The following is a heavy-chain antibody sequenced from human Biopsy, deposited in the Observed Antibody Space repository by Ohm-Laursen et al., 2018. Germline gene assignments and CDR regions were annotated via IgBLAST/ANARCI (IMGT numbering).Heavy chain of an antibody. CDR3: AKVRKGFGESGSQYNSDMDV. CDR2: ISWSNDNI. V-gene: IGHV3-9*01. CDR1: GFNFNHYA. D-gene: IGHD3-10*01. Sequence: SLRLSCTASGFNFNHYAMQWVRQVPGKGLEWVSSISWSNDNIHYADSVKGRFTISRGNAKNSLYLQMNSPRAEDTAFYYCAKVRKGFGESGSQYNSDMDVWGQGTTVTVSS. J-gene: IGHJ6*02.